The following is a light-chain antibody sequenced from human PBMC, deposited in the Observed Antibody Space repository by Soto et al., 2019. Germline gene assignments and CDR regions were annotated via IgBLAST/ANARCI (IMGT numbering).Light chain of an antibody. V-gene: IGKV3-20*01. CDR2: GAS. J-gene: IGKJ1*01. CDR3: QQYGSSPRT. CDR1: QSVSSSY. Sequence: EIVLTQSPGTLSLSPVERATVSCRASQSVSSSYLAWYQQKPGQAPRLLIYGASSRATGIPDRFSGSGSGTDFTLTISRLEPEDFAVYYCQQYGSSPRTFGQGTKVDIK.